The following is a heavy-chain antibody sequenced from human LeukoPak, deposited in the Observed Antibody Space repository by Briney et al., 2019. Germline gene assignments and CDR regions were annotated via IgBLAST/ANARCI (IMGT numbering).Heavy chain of an antibody. CDR1: GFTFSNYD. Sequence: GGSLRLSCAASGFTFSNYDMHWVRQVTGKGLEWVAAIGPAGDAYYPGSVKGRFTVSRENAKNSLYLHMNSLRAGDTAVYYCARGRAAAITYYFVSWGQGTLVTVSS. CDR3: ARGRAAAITYYFVS. D-gene: IGHD5-18*01. V-gene: IGHV3-13*01. CDR2: IGPAGDA. J-gene: IGHJ4*02.